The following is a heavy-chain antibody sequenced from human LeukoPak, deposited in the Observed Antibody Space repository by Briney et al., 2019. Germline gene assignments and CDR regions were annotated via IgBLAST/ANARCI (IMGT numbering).Heavy chain of an antibody. V-gene: IGHV3-74*01. CDR2: INTVGSST. J-gene: IGHJ4*02. D-gene: IGHD1-14*01. Sequence: GGSLTLSCAPSVFTLSGSWMHWFRLAPRTALVWVSCINTVGSSTIYADSAKGRFTISRDNAKNTLYLQMNSLRADDTAVYYCARTRRNCGFDYWGQGTLVTVSS. CDR3: ARTRRNCGFDY. CDR1: VFTLSGSW.